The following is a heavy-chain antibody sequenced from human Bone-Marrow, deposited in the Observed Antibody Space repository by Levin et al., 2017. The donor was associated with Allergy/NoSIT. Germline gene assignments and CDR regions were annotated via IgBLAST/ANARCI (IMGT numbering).Heavy chain of an antibody. Sequence: SETLSLTCNVSGGSLSGYYWNWIRQPPGKGLEWIGHIYSSGSIKYNPSLKSRLSISLDTSKNQFSLKLRFVTAADTAVYFCARHEASLISYYGLDVWGQGTTVTVSS. CDR3: ARHEASLISYYGLDV. CDR1: GGSLSGYY. D-gene: IGHD3/OR15-3a*01. V-gene: IGHV4-59*08. CDR2: IYSSGSI. J-gene: IGHJ6*02.